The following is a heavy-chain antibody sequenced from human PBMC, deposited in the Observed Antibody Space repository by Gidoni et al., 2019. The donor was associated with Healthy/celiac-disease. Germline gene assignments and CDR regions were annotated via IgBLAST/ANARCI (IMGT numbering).Heavy chain of an antibody. V-gene: IGHV3-23*01. D-gene: IGHD2-2*01. J-gene: IGHJ4*02. CDR2: ISGSGGST. CDR3: AKYPRRGGYCSSTSCYESHY. Sequence: EVQLLESGGGLVQPGGSLRRSCAASGFTFSSYAMSWVRQAPGKGLEWVSAISGSGGSTYYADSVKGRFTISRDNSKNTLYLQMNSLRAEDTAVYYCAKYPRRGGYCSSTSCYESHYWGQGTLVTVSS. CDR1: GFTFSSYA.